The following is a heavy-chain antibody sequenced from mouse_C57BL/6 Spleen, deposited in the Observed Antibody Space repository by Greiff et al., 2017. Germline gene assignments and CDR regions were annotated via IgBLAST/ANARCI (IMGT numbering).Heavy chain of an antibody. CDR3: ARYYYYDDYFDY. CDR1: GYSFTDYN. Sequence: QLTQSGPELVKPGASVKISCKASGYSFTDYNMNWVKQSNGKSLEWNGVINPNYGTTSYNQKFKGKDTLTVDQTSSKAYMQLNSLTSEDSAVYYCARYYYYDDYFDYWGQGTTLTVSS. D-gene: IGHD2-4*01. CDR2: INPNYGTT. J-gene: IGHJ2*01. V-gene: IGHV1-39*01.